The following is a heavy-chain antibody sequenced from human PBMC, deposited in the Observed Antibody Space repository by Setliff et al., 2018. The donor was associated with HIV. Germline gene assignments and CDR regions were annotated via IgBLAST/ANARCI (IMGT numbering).Heavy chain of an antibody. D-gene: IGHD6-19*01. J-gene: IGHJ5*02. CDR3: ARLGAVAGPLGRFDP. V-gene: IGHV4-39*01. CDR1: GGFISSSSYY. Sequence: SETLSLTCTVSGGFISSSSYYWAWIRQLPGKGLEWVGHIYHTGSTYYNPSLKSRVSISVATSKSQFSLNIYSVTAADTAVYYCARLGAVAGPLGRFDPWGQGTLVTVSS. CDR2: IYHTGST.